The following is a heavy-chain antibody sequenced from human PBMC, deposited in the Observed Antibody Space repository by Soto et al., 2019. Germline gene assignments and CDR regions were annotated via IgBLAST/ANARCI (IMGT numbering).Heavy chain of an antibody. D-gene: IGHD5-12*01. CDR1: GVSISSGGYY. CDR3: ARRILATETFDY. CDR2: IYYSGST. Sequence: SETLSLTCTVSGVSISSGGYYWNWIRQHPGKGLEWIRYIYYSGSTYYNPSLKSRVTISVDTSKNQFSLKLSSVTAADTAVYYCARRILATETFDYWGQGTLVTVSS. J-gene: IGHJ4*02. V-gene: IGHV4-31*03.